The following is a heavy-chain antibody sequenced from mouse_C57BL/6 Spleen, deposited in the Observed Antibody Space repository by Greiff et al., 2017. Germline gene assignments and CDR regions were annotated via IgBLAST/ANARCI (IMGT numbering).Heavy chain of an antibody. CDR3: ARSLYYGSSYGFAY. J-gene: IGHJ3*01. D-gene: IGHD1-1*01. V-gene: IGHV1-39*01. CDR1: GYSFTDYN. Sequence: LQESGPELVKPGASVKISCKASGYSFTDYNMNWVKQSNGKSLEWIGVINPNYGTTSYNQKFKGKATLTVDQSSSTAYMQLNSLTSEDSAVYYCARSLYYGSSYGFAYWGQGTLVTVSA. CDR2: INPNYGTT.